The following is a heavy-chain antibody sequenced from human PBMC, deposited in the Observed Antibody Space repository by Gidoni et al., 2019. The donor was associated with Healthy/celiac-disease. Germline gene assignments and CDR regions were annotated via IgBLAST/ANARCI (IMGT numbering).Heavy chain of an antibody. CDR2: SNAGNGNT. J-gene: IGHJ5*02. CDR1: GYTFTSYA. D-gene: IGHD1-26*01. Sequence: QVQLVQAGAEEKKPGASVKVSCKASGYTFTSYAMHWVRQAPGQRLEWMGWSNAGNGNTKYSQKFQGRVTITRDTSASTAYMELSSLRSEDTAVYYCARDRPIEWELLGNWFDPWGQGTLVTVSS. V-gene: IGHV1-3*05. CDR3: ARDRPIEWELLGNWFDP.